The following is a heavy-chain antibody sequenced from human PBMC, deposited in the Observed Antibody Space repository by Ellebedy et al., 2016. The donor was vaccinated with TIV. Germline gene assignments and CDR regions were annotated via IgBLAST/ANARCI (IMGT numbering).Heavy chain of an antibody. CDR3: ARRGLGYASDI. CDR2: IYPGDSDT. J-gene: IGHJ3*02. Sequence: GESLKISCKGSGYSFTTYWIGWVRQMPGEGLEWMGIIYPGDSDTRYSPSFQGQVTISADKSITTAYLQWSSLKASDTAMYFCARRGLGYASDIWGQGTLVTVSS. D-gene: IGHD3/OR15-3a*01. V-gene: IGHV5-51*01. CDR1: GYSFTTYW.